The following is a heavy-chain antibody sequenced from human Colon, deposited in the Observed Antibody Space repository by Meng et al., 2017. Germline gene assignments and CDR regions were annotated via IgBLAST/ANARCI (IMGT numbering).Heavy chain of an antibody. V-gene: IGHV4-39*07. D-gene: IGHD3-9*01. CDR2: ISYTGNT. CDR1: GGSSCISSY. J-gene: IGHJ4*02. Sequence: QRQLTGLGQRLDNPSAPLPLICALSGGSSCISSYWGWLRQPPGNGLEWIGTISYTGNTYYNPSLKSRVTISLDTSKNQFSLKMNSVTAADTAVYYCARDISMNWFYLWGQGALVTVSS. CDR3: ARDISMNWFYL.